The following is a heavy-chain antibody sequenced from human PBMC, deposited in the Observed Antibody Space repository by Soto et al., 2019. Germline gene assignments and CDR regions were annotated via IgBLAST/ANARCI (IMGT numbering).Heavy chain of an antibody. J-gene: IGHJ4*02. CDR3: ATLQLGREEVFDS. V-gene: IGHV3-48*02. CDR2: ISETSIAI. CDR1: GFTFKTYS. D-gene: IGHD1-1*01. Sequence: EVQLVESGGGLVQPGGSLRLSCAASGFTFKTYSMNWVRQAPGKGLEWVSYISETSIAIYYRDSVKGRFTISRDNAKYTLYLQMNSLRDEDTAVYYCATLQLGREEVFDSWGQGTLVTVSS.